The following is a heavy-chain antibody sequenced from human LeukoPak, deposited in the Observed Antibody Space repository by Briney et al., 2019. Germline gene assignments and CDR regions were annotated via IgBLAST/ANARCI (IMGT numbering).Heavy chain of an antibody. CDR2: INHSGST. V-gene: IGHV4-34*01. J-gene: IGHJ4*02. CDR1: GGSFSGYY. CDR3: ARGGDYYDSSGYAY. Sequence: PSETLSLTCAVYGGSFSGYYWSWIRQPPGKGLEWIGEINHSGSTNYNPSLKSRVTISVDTSKNQFSLKLSSVTAADTAVYYCARGGDYYDSSGYAYWGQGTLVTVSS. D-gene: IGHD3-22*01.